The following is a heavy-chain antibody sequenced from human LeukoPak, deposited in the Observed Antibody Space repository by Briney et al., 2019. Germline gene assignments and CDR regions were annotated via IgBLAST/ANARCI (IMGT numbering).Heavy chain of an antibody. CDR2: ISSSSSYT. D-gene: IGHD5-12*01. J-gene: IGHJ4*02. Sequence: GGSLRLSCAASGFTFSGYYMSWIRQAPGKGLEWVSYISSSSSYTNYADSVKGRFTISRDNAKKSLYLQMNSLRVEDTAVYYCARATVARAGNFDYWGQGTLVTVSS. CDR1: GFTFSGYY. CDR3: ARATVARAGNFDY. V-gene: IGHV3-11*06.